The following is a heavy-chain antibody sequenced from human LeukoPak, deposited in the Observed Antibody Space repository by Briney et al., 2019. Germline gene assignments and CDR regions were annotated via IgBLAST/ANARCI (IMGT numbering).Heavy chain of an antibody. D-gene: IGHD4-17*01. V-gene: IGHV4-59*08. CDR1: GGSISSYY. Sequence: PSETLSLTCTVSGGSISSYYWSWIRQPPGKGLEWIGYIYYSGSTNYNPSLKSRVTISVDTSKNQLSLKLSSVTAADTAVYYCARHPTTVITNAFDIWGQGTMVTVSS. J-gene: IGHJ3*02. CDR3: ARHPTTVITNAFDI. CDR2: IYYSGST.